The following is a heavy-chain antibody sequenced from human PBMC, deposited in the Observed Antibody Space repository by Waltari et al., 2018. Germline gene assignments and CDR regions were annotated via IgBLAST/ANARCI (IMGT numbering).Heavy chain of an antibody. D-gene: IGHD1-26*01. J-gene: IGHJ6*01. Sequence: EVQLVESGGGLVKPGGSLRLSCAASGFTFNRYSMNWVRQAQGRGLEGVSSIVSVGRDMYYAEFGKGRFTISRDNTKLYLQMDSLRVEDTAVYYCARGEQENSFSKYYNGMDVWGQGTVVTVSS. CDR3: ARGEQENSFSKYYNGMDV. CDR1: GFTFNRYS. V-gene: IGHV3-21*02. CDR2: IVSVGRDM.